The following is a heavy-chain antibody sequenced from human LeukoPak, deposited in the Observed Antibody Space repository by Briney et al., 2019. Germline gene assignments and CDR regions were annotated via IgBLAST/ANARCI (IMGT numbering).Heavy chain of an antibody. V-gene: IGHV4-59*01. CDR3: ARLYSSSSGFDY. J-gene: IGHJ4*02. CDR1: GGSISSYY. D-gene: IGHD6-6*01. Sequence: SETLSLTCTVSGGSISSYYWSWIRQPPGKGLEWIGYIYYSGSTNYNPSLKSRVTISVDTSKNQFSLKLSSVTAADTAMYYCARLYSSSSGFDYWGQGTLVTVSS. CDR2: IYYSGST.